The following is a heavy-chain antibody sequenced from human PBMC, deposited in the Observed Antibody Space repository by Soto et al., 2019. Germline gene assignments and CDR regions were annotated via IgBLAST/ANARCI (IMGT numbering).Heavy chain of an antibody. Sequence: SETLSLTCAVYGGSFTGYYWSWIRQPPGKGLAWIGEINHTGNTNYNPSLKSRVTISIDTSKNQFSLKLSSVTAADTAVYYCATEYYDFWSDYYSPRHYFDYWGQGTLVTVSS. D-gene: IGHD3-3*01. CDR2: INHTGNT. CDR1: GGSFTGYY. V-gene: IGHV4-34*01. J-gene: IGHJ4*02. CDR3: ATEYYDFWSDYYSPRHYFDY.